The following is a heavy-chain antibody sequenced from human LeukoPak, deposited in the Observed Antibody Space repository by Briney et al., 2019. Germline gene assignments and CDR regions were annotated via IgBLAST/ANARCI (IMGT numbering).Heavy chain of an antibody. V-gene: IGHV3-30*18. Sequence: PGRSLRLSCAASGFTFSSYGMHWVRQAPGKGLEWVAVISYDGSNKYYADSVKGRFTISRDNSKNTLYLQMNSLRAEDTAVYYCAKEVGYSYGSDQYYFDYWGQGTLSPSPQ. J-gene: IGHJ4*02. CDR3: AKEVGYSYGSDQYYFDY. CDR2: ISYDGSNK. CDR1: GFTFSSYG. D-gene: IGHD5-18*01.